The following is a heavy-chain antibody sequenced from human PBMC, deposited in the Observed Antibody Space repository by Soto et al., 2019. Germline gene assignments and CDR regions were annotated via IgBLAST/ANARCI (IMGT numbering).Heavy chain of an antibody. CDR1: GGSFSGYY. Sequence: SETLSLACAVYGGSFSGYYWSWIRQPPGKGLEWIGEINHSGSTNYNPSLKSRVTISVDTSKNQFSLKLSTVTAADTAVYYCVCCAPPVYVGVPVSSQTWFAPWGQGTLVTVSS. D-gene: IGHD2-2*01. CDR3: VCCAPPVYVGVPVSSQTWFAP. CDR2: INHSGST. J-gene: IGHJ5*02. V-gene: IGHV4-34*01.